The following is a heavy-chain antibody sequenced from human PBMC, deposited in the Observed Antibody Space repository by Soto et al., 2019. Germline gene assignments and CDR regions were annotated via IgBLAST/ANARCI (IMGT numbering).Heavy chain of an antibody. CDR1: GYSFTSYW. CDR2: IFPDDGET. D-gene: IGHD4-4*01. J-gene: IGHJ6*02. CDR3: ARQGFSKQYYYGMDI. Sequence: GESLKISCQGSGYSFTSYWIGWVRQMPGKGLEWMGIIFPDDGETRYSPSFQGQVTISADKSTTTAYLKWSSLKASDTATYFCARQGFSKQYYYGMDIWGQGTAVTVSS. V-gene: IGHV5-51*01.